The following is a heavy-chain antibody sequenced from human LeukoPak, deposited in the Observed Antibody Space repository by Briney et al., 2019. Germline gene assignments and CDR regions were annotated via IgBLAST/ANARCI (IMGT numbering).Heavy chain of an antibody. CDR1: GFTFSSYA. V-gene: IGHV3-21*01. J-gene: IGHJ4*02. Sequence: GGSLRLSCAASGFTFSSYAMSWVRQAPGKGLEWVSSISSSSSYIYYADSVKGRFTISRDNAKNSLYLQMNSLRAEDTAVYYCARVDASPVLQPSIDYWGQGTLVTVSS. CDR3: ARVDASPVLQPSIDY. D-gene: IGHD4-11*01. CDR2: ISSSSSYI.